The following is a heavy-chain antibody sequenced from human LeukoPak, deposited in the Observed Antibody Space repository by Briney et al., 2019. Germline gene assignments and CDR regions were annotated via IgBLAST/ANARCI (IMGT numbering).Heavy chain of an antibody. CDR3: AREMQWLENWSDP. J-gene: IGHJ5*02. Sequence: ASVKVSCKASGYTFTGHYMHWVRQAPGQGLEGMGRINPNSGGTNHAQKFQGRVTITRDTSISTAYLELSRLRSDDTAVYYCAREMQWLENWSDPWGQGTLVTVSS. CDR2: INPNSGGT. CDR1: GYTFTGHY. D-gene: IGHD6-19*01. V-gene: IGHV1-2*06.